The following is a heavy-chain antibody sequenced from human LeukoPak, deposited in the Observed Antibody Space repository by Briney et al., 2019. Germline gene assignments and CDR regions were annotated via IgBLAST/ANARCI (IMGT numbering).Heavy chain of an antibody. D-gene: IGHD3-22*01. Sequence: SETLSLTCTVSGGSISSYYWSWIRQPAGKGLEWIGRIYTSGSTNYNPSLKSRVTMSVDTSKNQFSLRLSSVTAADTAVYYCARQRRITMIVVVVMYFDYWGQGTLVTVSS. CDR1: GGSISSYY. CDR3: ARQRRITMIVVVVMYFDY. J-gene: IGHJ4*02. CDR2: IYTSGST. V-gene: IGHV4-4*07.